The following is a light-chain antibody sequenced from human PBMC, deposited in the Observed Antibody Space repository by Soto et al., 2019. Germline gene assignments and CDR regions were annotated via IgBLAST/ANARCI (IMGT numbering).Light chain of an antibody. Sequence: DIVMTQSPDSLAVSLGERATINCKSSQSVLYSSNNKNYLAWYQQKPGQPPKLLIYWASTRESGVPDRFSGSGSGTDFTLTISSLQAEDVAVYYCQQYYSTPSFGQGTKVEL. CDR3: QQYYSTPS. CDR2: WAS. J-gene: IGKJ1*01. CDR1: QSVLYSSNNKNY. V-gene: IGKV4-1*01.